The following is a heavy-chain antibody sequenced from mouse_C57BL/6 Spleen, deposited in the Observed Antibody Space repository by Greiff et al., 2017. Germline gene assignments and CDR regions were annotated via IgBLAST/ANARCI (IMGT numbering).Heavy chain of an antibody. J-gene: IGHJ2*01. V-gene: IGHV1-64*01. CDR2: IHPNSGST. CDR1: GYTFTSYW. CDR3: AREGTTVVATRYFDY. Sequence: VKLQQPGAELVKPGASVKLSCKASGYTFTSYWMHWVKQRPGQGLEWIGMIHPNSGSTNYNEKFKSKATLTVDKSSSTAYMQLSSLTSEDSAVYYCAREGTTVVATRYFDYWGQGTTLTVSS. D-gene: IGHD1-1*01.